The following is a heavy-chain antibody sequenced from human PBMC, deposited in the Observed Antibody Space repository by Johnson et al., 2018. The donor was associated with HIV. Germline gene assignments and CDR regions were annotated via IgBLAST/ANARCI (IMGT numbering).Heavy chain of an antibody. V-gene: IGHV3-30*18. CDR2: ISYDGGNK. Sequence: VESGGGVVQPGRSLRLSCAASGFTFSSYGMHWVRQAPGKGLEWVSVISYDGGNKYYADSVKGRFTISRDNSKNTLYLQMNSLRVEDTAGYYYAKSPGKDHGGKSGAFGSWGQGTMVTVSS. J-gene: IGHJ3*02. CDR1: GFTFSSYG. CDR3: AKSPGKDHGGKSGAFGS. D-gene: IGHD4-23*01.